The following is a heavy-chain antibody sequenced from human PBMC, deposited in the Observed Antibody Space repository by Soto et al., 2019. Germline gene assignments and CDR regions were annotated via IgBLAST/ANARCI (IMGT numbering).Heavy chain of an antibody. Sequence: QVQLVESGGGVVQPGTSLRLSCVGSGYTFRSYVIHWVRQAPGKGLEWVALTSYDGSNNFYGDSVKGRFTISRDNSRNTVELHMDSLRLEDTALYCARWRTTGGLDVWGQGTLVSVSS. J-gene: IGHJ4*02. CDR2: TSYDGSNN. V-gene: IGHV3-33*05. CDR3: ARWRTTGGLDV. CDR1: GYTFRSYV. D-gene: IGHD3-16*01.